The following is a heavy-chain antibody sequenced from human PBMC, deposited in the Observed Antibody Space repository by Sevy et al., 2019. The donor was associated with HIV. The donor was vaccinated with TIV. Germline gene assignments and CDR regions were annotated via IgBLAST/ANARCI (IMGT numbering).Heavy chain of an antibody. CDR1: GFTFSSYA. CDR2: ISGSGGST. J-gene: IGHJ6*02. D-gene: IGHD3-10*01. V-gene: IGHV3-23*01. CDR3: AKDRGPTGGKRNYYYYGMDV. Sequence: GGSLRLSCAASGFTFSSYAMSWVRQAPGKGLEWVSAISGSGGSTYYPDSVKGRFTISRDNSKNTLYLQMNSLRAEDTAVYYCAKDRGPTGGKRNYYYYGMDVWGQGTTVTVSS.